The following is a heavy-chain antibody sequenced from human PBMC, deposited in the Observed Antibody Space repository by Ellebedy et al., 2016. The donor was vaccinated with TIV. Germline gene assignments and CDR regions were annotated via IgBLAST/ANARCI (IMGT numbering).Heavy chain of an antibody. Sequence: GESLKISCVASGFTFSSFWMGWVRQAPGKGLEWVGNIKQDGSEKYYVDSVKGRFTVSRDNAKNSLYLQMNSLRDEDTAVYHCVRRAVDYWGQGTLVTVSS. CDR3: VRRAVDY. J-gene: IGHJ4*02. V-gene: IGHV3-7*01. CDR1: GFTFSSFW. CDR2: IKQDGSEK.